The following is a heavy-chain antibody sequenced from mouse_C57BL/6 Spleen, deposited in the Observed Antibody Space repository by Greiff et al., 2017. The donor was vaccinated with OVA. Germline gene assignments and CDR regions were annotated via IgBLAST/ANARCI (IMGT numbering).Heavy chain of an antibody. J-gene: IGHJ2*01. Sequence: VQLQQSGPELVKPGASVKISCKASGYTFTDYYMNWVKQSHGKSLEWIGDINPNNGGTSYNQKFKGKATLTVDKSSSTAYMELRSLTSEDSAVYYCARSYYDYDAFDYWGQGTTLTVSS. CDR2: INPNNGGT. CDR3: ARSYYDYDAFDY. D-gene: IGHD2-4*01. V-gene: IGHV1-26*01. CDR1: GYTFTDYY.